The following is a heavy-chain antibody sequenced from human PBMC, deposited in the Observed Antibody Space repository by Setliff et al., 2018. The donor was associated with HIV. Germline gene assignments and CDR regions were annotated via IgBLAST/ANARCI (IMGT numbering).Heavy chain of an antibody. V-gene: IGHV1-18*01. CDR3: ARGGSYWGDAFDI. CDR1: GYTFSSYE. CDR2: ISTSNGYT. D-gene: IGHD1-26*01. J-gene: IGHJ3*02. Sequence: ASVKVSCKASGYTFSSYEISWVRQAPGQGLEWMGRISTSNGYTNYAQKLQGRVTVTTDTSTSTAYMELRGLRTDDTAVYYCARGGSYWGDAFDIWGQGTMVTVSS.